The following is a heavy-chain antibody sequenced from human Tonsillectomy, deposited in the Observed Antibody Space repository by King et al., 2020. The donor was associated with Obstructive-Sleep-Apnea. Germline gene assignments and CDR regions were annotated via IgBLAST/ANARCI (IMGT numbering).Heavy chain of an antibody. D-gene: IGHD1-26*01. CDR1: GGSISGYY. Sequence: VQLQESGPGLVKPSETLSLTCTVSGGSISGYYWSWIRQPPGKGIEWIAYIYSSGTTNYNPSLKSPFTISVDTSKNLLSLMLNSVTAADTAVNYCARQANSYLTLGWFDPWGQGTLVTVSS. V-gene: IGHV4-59*01. CDR3: ARQANSYLTLGWFDP. CDR2: IYSSGTT. J-gene: IGHJ5*02.